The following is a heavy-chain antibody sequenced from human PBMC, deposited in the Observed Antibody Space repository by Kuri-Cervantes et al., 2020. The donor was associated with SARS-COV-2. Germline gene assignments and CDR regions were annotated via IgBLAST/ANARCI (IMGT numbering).Heavy chain of an antibody. CDR1: GFIFSDYY. D-gene: IGHD3-10*01. V-gene: IGHV4-38-2*02. J-gene: IGHJ6*04. Sequence: ESLKISCTASGFIFSDYYMTWIRQAPGKGLEWIGSIYHSGSTYYNPSLKSRVTISVDTSKNQFSLKLSSVTAADTAVYYCARDGVLLWFGELDVWGKGTTVTVSS. CDR2: IYHSGST. CDR3: ARDGVLLWFGELDV.